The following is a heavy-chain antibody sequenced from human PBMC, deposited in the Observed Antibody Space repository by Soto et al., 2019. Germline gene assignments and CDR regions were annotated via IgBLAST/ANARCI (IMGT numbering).Heavy chain of an antibody. J-gene: IGHJ4*01. Sequence: ASVKVSCKASGYTFTSYGISWVRQAPGQGLEWMGWISAYNGNTNYAQKLQGRVTMTTDTSTSTAYMELRSLRSEDTAIYYCERVPNYDILTGPFDYWGQGTLVTVSS. D-gene: IGHD3-9*01. CDR1: GYTFTSYG. CDR2: ISAYNGNT. CDR3: ERVPNYDILTGPFDY. V-gene: IGHV1-18*01.